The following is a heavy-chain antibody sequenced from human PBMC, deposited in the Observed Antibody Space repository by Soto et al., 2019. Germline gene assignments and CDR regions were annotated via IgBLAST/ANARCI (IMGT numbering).Heavy chain of an antibody. J-gene: IGHJ4*02. CDR2: IIPIFGTA. CDR3: AREYYYGSGPWY. V-gene: IGHV1-69*13. CDR1: GGTFTNYA. Sequence: SVKVSCKASGGTFTNYAFSWVRQAPGQGLEWLGGIIPIFGTADYAQKFQGRVTITADEPTSTVHMELSSLRSDDTAVYYCAREYYYGSGPWYWGQGTQVTVS. D-gene: IGHD3-10*01.